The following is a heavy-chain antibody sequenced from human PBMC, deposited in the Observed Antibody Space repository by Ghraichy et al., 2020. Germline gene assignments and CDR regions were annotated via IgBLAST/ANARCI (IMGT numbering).Heavy chain of an antibody. Sequence: SETLPLTCTVSGGSISSYYWSWIRQPPGKGLEWIGYIYYSGSTNYNPSLKSRVTISVDTSKNQFSLKLSSVTAADTAVYYCARDFGGSYYYFDYWGQGTLVTVSS. CDR1: GGSISSYY. V-gene: IGHV4-59*01. CDR3: ARDFGGSYYYFDY. CDR2: IYYSGST. D-gene: IGHD1-26*01. J-gene: IGHJ4*02.